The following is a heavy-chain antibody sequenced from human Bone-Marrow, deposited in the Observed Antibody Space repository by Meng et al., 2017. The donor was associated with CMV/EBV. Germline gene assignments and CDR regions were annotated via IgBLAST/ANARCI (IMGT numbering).Heavy chain of an antibody. Sequence: EVQLVESGGGVVQPGGSLRLSCAVSGFTFSSSWMHWVRQAPGKGLVWVSRINPDGSITTYADSEKGRFTISRDNAKNTLYLQMNSLRAEDTAVYYCARGGTMRAYDIWGQGKMVTVSS. D-gene: IGHD3-22*01. CDR2: INPDGSIT. CDR1: GFTFSSSW. J-gene: IGHJ3*02. V-gene: IGHV3-74*02. CDR3: ARGGTMRAYDI.